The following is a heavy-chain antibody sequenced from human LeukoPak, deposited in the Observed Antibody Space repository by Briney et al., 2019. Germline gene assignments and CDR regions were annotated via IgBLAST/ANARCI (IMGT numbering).Heavy chain of an antibody. CDR3: ASNPGAGSYYY. D-gene: IGHD1-26*01. CDR1: GGTFSSYA. CDR2: IIPIFGTA. Sequence: ASVTVSCKASGGTFSSYAISWVRQAPGQGLEWMGGIIPIFGTANYAQKFQGRVTITADESTSTAYMELSSLRSEDTAVYYCASNPGAGSYYYWGQGTLVTVSS. V-gene: IGHV1-69*13. J-gene: IGHJ4*02.